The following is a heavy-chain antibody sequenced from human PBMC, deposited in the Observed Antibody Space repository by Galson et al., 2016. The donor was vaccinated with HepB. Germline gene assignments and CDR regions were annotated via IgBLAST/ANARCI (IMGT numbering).Heavy chain of an antibody. CDR3: ARDVAVGATPLDN. Sequence: SLRLSCAASRFTFSNYGMHWVRQAPGKGLEWVAVIWYDGSNKYYADSVKGRFTISRDNSKNTLYLQMNSLRAEDTAVCYCARDVAVGATPLDNWGQGTLVTVSS. CDR2: IWYDGSNK. V-gene: IGHV3-33*01. J-gene: IGHJ4*02. D-gene: IGHD1-26*01. CDR1: RFTFSNYG.